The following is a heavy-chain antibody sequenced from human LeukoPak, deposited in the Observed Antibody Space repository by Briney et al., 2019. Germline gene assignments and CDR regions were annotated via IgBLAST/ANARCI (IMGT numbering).Heavy chain of an antibody. V-gene: IGHV1-18*01. CDR3: ARSPSEYQLLLYNRFDP. J-gene: IGHJ5*02. CDR1: GYTFTSYG. D-gene: IGHD2-2*01. CDR2: ISAYNGNT. Sequence: ASVKVSCKASGYTFTSYGISWVRQAPGQGLEWMGWISAYNGNTNYAQELQGRVTMTTDTSTSTAYMELRSLRSDDTAVYYCARSPSEYQLLLYNRFDPWGQGTLVTVSS.